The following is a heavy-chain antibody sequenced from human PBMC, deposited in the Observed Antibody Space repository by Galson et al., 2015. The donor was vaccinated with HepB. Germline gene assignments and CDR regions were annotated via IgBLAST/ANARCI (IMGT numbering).Heavy chain of an antibody. CDR2: TYYRSKWYN. J-gene: IGHJ4*02. CDR1: GDSVSSDNAA. V-gene: IGHV6-1*01. Sequence: CAISGDSVSSDNAAWNRIRQSPSRGLEWLGRTYYRSKWYNDYASSVKGRITINPDTSKNQFSLQLKSVTPEDTAVYYCAGQNNGYPNSWGQGTLVTVSS. D-gene: IGHD5-12*01. CDR3: AGQNNGYPNS.